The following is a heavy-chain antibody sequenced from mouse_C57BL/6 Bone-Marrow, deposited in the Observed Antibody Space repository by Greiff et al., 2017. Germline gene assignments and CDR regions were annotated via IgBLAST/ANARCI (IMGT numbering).Heavy chain of an antibody. CDR2: INPGSGGT. CDR1: GYAFTNYL. D-gene: IGHD2-1*01. Sequence: QVQLQQSGAELVRPGTSVKVSCKASGYAFTNYLIEWVKQRPGQGLEWIGVINPGSGGTNYNEKFKGKATLTADKSSSTAYMQLSSLTSEDSAVYFCARRGLWYLDYWGQGTTLTVSS. CDR3: ARRGLWYLDY. V-gene: IGHV1-54*01. J-gene: IGHJ2*01.